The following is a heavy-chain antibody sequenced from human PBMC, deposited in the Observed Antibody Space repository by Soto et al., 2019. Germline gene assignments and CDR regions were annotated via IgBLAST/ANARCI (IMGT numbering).Heavy chain of an antibody. V-gene: IGHV3-9*02. Sequence: EVQLVESGGGLVQPGRSLRLSCVASGFTADDYALHWVRQAPGKGLEWVSGISSNSDTIHYADSVKGRFTISRDNAKNSLFLQMNSLRPEDTAVYYCAKEMKWGGMTTINYFESWGQGTLVTVSS. D-gene: IGHD5-12*01. J-gene: IGHJ4*02. CDR1: GFTADDYA. CDR2: ISSNSDTI. CDR3: AKEMKWGGMTTINYFES.